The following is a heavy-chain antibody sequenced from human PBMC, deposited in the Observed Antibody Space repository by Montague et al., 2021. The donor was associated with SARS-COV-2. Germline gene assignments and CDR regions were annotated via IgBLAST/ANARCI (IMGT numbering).Heavy chain of an antibody. CDR2: SYYRSKWYH. Sequence: CAISGDSVSGNTVTWKWIRQSPSRGLEWLGMSYYRSKWYHDYAISLKSRITINPDTSKNQFSLQLSSVAPEDTAVFYCARTTTRMLYPENAFDIWGQGTMVTVSS. CDR1: GDSVSGNTVT. J-gene: IGHJ3*02. CDR3: ARTTTRMLYPENAFDI. V-gene: IGHV6-1*01. D-gene: IGHD2-15*01.